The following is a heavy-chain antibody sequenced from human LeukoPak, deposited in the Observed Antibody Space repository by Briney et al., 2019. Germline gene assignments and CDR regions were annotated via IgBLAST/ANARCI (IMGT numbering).Heavy chain of an antibody. CDR2: ISSSSSYI. CDR3: ARALTYGDNSYYYYYMDV. J-gene: IGHJ6*03. Sequence: GGSLRLSCAASGFTFRSYSMNWVRQAPGKGLEWVSSISSSSSYIYYADSVKGRFTISRDNAKNSLYLQMNSLRAEDTAVYYCARALTYGDNSYYYYYMDVWGKGTTVTVSS. V-gene: IGHV3-21*01. CDR1: GFTFRSYS. D-gene: IGHD4-17*01.